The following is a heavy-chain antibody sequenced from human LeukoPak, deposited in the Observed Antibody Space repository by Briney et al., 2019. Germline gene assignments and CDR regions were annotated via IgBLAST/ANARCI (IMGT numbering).Heavy chain of an antibody. D-gene: IGHD3-3*01. CDR1: GFTFSRYS. J-gene: IGHJ4*02. CDR3: ARGPRFWVDY. CDR2: ISGSGDNT. Sequence: GGSLRLSCAASGFTFSRYSMNWVRQAPGKGLEWVSAISGSGDNTYYADSVKGRFTISRDNAKNTLYLQMNSLRAEDTAVYYCARGPRFWVDYWGQGTLVTVSS. V-gene: IGHV3-21*01.